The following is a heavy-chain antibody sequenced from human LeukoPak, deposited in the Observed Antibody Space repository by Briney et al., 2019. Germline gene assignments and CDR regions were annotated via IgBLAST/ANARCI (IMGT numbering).Heavy chain of an antibody. CDR1: GFTLSYYW. D-gene: IGHD2-2*01. V-gene: IGHV3-7*01. CDR3: ARDRDIVVVPAAFYYYGMDV. Sequence: GGSLRLSCAASGFTLSYYWMSWVRQAPGKGLEWVANIKQDGSEKYYVDSVKGRFTISRDNSKNTLYLQMNSLRAEDTAVYYCARDRDIVVVPAAFYYYGMDVWGQGTTVTVSS. CDR2: IKQDGSEK. J-gene: IGHJ6*02.